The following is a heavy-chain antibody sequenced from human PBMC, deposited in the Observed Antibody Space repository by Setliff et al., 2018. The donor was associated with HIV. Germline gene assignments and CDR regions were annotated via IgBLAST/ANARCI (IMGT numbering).Heavy chain of an antibody. V-gene: IGHV4-39*01. CDR3: ARHPPYCSGGSCYRGRGYYFDY. CDR1: GGSISSISYY. Sequence: SETLSLTCTVSGGSISSISYYWGWIRQPPGKGLEWIGSIYYSGSTYYNPSLKSRVTISVYTSKNQFSLKLNSVTAADTAMYYCARHPPYCSGGSCYRGRGYYFDYWGQGTRVTVS. CDR2: IYYSGST. D-gene: IGHD2-15*01. J-gene: IGHJ4*02.